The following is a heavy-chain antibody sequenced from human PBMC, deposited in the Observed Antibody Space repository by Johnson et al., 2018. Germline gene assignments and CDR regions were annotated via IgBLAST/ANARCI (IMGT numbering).Heavy chain of an antibody. CDR3: ASYNDGSGYYSYAFDI. CDR2: TYYRSKWYN. CDR1: GDSVSSNSAA. J-gene: IGHJ3*02. Sequence: QVQLQQSGPGLVKPSQTLSLTCAISGDSVSSNSAAWNWIRQSPSRGLEWLGRTYYRSKWYNDYAVSVKRRITTNPETFKNQFSLQLNSVTPEDTAVYYCASYNDGSGYYSYAFDILGQGTMVTVSS. V-gene: IGHV6-1*01. D-gene: IGHD3-22*01.